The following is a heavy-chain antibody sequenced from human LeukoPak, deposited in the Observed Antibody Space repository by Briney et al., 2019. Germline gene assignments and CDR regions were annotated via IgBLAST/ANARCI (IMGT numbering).Heavy chain of an antibody. CDR3: ARVGSSWRYFDY. CDR2: IYYSGST. D-gene: IGHD6-13*01. CDR1: GGSISSYY. V-gene: IGHV4-59*01. J-gene: IGHJ4*02. Sequence: SETLSLTCTVSGGSISSYYWSWIRQPPGKELEWIGYIYYSGSTNYNPSLKSRVTISVDTSKNQFSLKLGSVTAADTAVYYCARVGSSWRYFDYWGQGTLVTVSS.